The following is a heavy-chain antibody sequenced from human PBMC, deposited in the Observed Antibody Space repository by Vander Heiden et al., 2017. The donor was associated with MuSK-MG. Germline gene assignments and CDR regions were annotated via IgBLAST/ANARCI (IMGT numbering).Heavy chain of an antibody. CDR3: ATVVYSGNALGLDY. J-gene: IGHJ4*02. V-gene: IGHV4-34*01. D-gene: IGHD1-26*01. CDR2: VSHSGNT. Sequence: QVQLQQWGAVLLKPSESVSLTCSVYRGSFSDYYWSWIRQPPVQGLECIGEVSHSGNTNYNPSRKSRVTISMVTSKTQLSLQWSSVTAEETELYFCATVVYSGNALGLDYWRQVTLVNVSS. CDR1: RGSFSDYY.